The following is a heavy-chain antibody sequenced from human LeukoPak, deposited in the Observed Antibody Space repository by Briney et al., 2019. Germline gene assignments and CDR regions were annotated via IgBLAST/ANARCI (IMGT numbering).Heavy chain of an antibody. CDR3: ASSQLWSYGLQFDY. D-gene: IGHD5-18*01. Sequence: SETLSLTCTVSGGSISTYYWSWIRQPAGKGLEWIGRVYTSGRTDSNPSLKSRVTMSADTSKNQFSLKLSSVTAADTAVYYCASSQLWSYGLQFDYWGQGSLVTVSS. CDR2: VYTSGRT. CDR1: GGSISTYY. J-gene: IGHJ4*02. V-gene: IGHV4-4*07.